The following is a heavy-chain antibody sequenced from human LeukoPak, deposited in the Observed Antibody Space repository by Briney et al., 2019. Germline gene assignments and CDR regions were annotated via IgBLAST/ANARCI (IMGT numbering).Heavy chain of an antibody. Sequence: PGRSLRLSCAASGFTFDDYSMHWVRQAPGKGLEWVSGISWNSGTIGYADSVKGRFTISRDNAKNSLYLQMNSLRAEDMALYYCAKAEGSGGYYSHFDYWGQGTLVTVSS. J-gene: IGHJ4*02. D-gene: IGHD3-22*01. V-gene: IGHV3-9*03. CDR1: GFTFDDYS. CDR3: AKAEGSGGYYSHFDY. CDR2: ISWNSGTI.